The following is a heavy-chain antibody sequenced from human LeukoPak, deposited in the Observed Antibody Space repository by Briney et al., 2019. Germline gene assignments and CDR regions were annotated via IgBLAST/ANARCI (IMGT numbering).Heavy chain of an antibody. CDR1: GYTFTNYD. D-gene: IGHD6-25*01. CDR3: TRGIEAGVDY. J-gene: IGHJ4*02. CDR2: MSPGSGYT. Sequence: ASVKVSCKTSGYTFTNYDINWVRQATGKGLEWLGWMSPGSGYTGYAQKFQGRVTMTRDISITTAYVELSSLRSEGTAVYYCTRGIEAGVDYWGQGTLVTVPS. V-gene: IGHV1-8*02.